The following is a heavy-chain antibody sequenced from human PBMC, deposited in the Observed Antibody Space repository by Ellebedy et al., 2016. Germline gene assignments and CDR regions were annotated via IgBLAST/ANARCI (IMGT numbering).Heavy chain of an antibody. Sequence: GESLKISCKGSGYSFTNYWIGWVRQMPGKGLEWMGIIYPGDSDTRYSPSFQGQVTISVDKSISTAYLQWSSLKASDTAMYYCARLSYCGGDCSKYFQHWGQGTLVTVSS. CDR2: IYPGDSDT. D-gene: IGHD2-21*02. J-gene: IGHJ1*01. CDR1: GYSFTNYW. V-gene: IGHV5-51*01. CDR3: ARLSYCGGDCSKYFQH.